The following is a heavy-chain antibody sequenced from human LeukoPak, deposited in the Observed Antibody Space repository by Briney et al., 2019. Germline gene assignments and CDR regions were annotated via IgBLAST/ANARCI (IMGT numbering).Heavy chain of an antibody. Sequence: PGGSLRLSCAASGFTVSTNCMTWVRQAPGEGLEWVSTIYSGGTTYYADSVMGRFTISRHNSRNTLYLQMNSLRAEDTAVYYCARVDTVMAYYFDLWGQGTLVTASS. D-gene: IGHD5-18*01. J-gene: IGHJ4*02. CDR3: ARVDTVMAYYFDL. CDR1: GFTVSTNC. V-gene: IGHV3-53*04. CDR2: IYSGGTT.